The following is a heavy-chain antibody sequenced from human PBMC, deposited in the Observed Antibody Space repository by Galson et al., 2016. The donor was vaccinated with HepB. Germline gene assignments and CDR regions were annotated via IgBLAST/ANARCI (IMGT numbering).Heavy chain of an antibody. CDR3: AMGGWLDY. V-gene: IGHV3-7*01. J-gene: IGHJ4*02. CDR1: GFTSSSKW. D-gene: IGHD6-19*01. Sequence: SLRLSCTDSGFTSSSKWMRWVRQALGKGLEWLANIKRDGSEQNYADSVKGRSTISSDNAQNPLYLHINSLRAEDTAIYYSAMGGWLDYWGQGTLVSVSS. CDR2: IKRDGSEQ.